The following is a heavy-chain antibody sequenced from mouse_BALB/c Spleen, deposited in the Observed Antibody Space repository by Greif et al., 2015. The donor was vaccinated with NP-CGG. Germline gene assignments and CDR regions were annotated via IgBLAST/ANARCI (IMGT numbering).Heavy chain of an antibody. CDR3: ARSGYDRGFAY. CDR2: INPSSGYT. J-gene: IGHJ3*01. CDR1: GYTFTSYT. D-gene: IGHD2-2*01. Sequence: VQLVESGAELARPGASVKMSCKASGYTFTSYTMHWVKQRPGQGLEWIGYINPSSGYTNYNQKFKDKATLTADKSSSTAYMQLSSLTSEDSAVYYCARSGYDRGFAYWGQGTLVTVSA. V-gene: IGHV1-4*01.